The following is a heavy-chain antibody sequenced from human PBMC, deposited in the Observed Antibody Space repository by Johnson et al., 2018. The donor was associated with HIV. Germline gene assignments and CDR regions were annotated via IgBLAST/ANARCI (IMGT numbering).Heavy chain of an antibody. D-gene: IGHD2-2*01. J-gene: IGHJ3*02. CDR3: ARDSASDAFDI. CDR2: IGTAGDT. Sequence: VQLVESGGGLVQPGGSLRLSCAASGFTFSSYDMHWVRQATGKGLEWVSAIGTAGDTYYPGSVKGRFTISRENAKTSLYRQINSLRAGDTAVYYCARDSASDAFDIWGQGTMVTVSS. V-gene: IGHV3-13*01. CDR1: GFTFSSYD.